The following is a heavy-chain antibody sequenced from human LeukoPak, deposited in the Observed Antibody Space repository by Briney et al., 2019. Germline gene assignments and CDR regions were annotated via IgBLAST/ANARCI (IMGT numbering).Heavy chain of an antibody. CDR1: GYTSTSYT. CDR3: AGAYCTDGVCSTPFDY. J-gene: IGHJ4*02. Sequence: GASVKVSRKASGYTSTSYTMHWVRQAPGQRLEWMGWINAGSGDTKYSHNLQGRVTITRDTSASTAYMELSSLRSEDTAVYYCAGAYCTDGVCSTPFDYWGQGTLVTVSS. CDR2: INAGSGDT. V-gene: IGHV1-3*01. D-gene: IGHD2-8*01.